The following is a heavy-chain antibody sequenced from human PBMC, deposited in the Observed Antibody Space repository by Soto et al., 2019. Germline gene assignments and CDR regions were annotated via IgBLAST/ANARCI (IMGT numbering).Heavy chain of an antibody. J-gene: IGHJ4*02. V-gene: IGHV1-69*02. D-gene: IGHD3-10*01. CDR2: IIPILGIA. CDR3: ARGLSPGCCFDY. CDR1: GGTFSSYT. Sequence: QVQLVQSGAEVKKPGSSVKVSCKASGGTFSSYTISWVRQAPGQGLEWMGRIIPILGIANYAQKFQGRVTITADKSTSTAYMELSSLRSEDTAVYYCARGLSPGCCFDYWGQGTLVTVSS.